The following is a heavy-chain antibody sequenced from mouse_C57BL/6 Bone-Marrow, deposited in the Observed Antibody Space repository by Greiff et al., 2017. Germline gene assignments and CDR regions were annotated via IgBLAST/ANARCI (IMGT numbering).Heavy chain of an antibody. J-gene: IGHJ4*01. Sequence: QVQLQQPGAELVKPGASVKLSCKASGYTFTNYWMHWVKQRPGQGLEWIGMMHPNGGSPDYNEKFKSEATLSVDKSSRTAYMELSSLTSEDSAVYYCARAYDYDDYTMAYWGQGTSGTVSS. CDR2: MHPNGGSP. V-gene: IGHV1-64*01. CDR3: ARAYDYDDYTMAY. D-gene: IGHD2-4*01. CDR1: GYTFTNYW.